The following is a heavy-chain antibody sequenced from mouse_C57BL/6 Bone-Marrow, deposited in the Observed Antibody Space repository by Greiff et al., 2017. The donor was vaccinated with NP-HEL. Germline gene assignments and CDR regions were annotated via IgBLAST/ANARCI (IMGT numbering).Heavy chain of an antibody. D-gene: IGHD2-4*01. CDR2: IRLKSDNYAT. CDR3: TNDYGGGFAY. V-gene: IGHV6-3*01. Sequence: DVMLVESGGGLVQPGGSMKLSCVASGFTFSNYWMNWVCQSPEKGLEWVAQIRLKSDNYATHYAESVKGRFTISRDDSKSRVYLQMNNLRAEDTGIYYCTNDYGGGFAYWGQGTLVTVSA. J-gene: IGHJ3*01. CDR1: GFTFSNYW.